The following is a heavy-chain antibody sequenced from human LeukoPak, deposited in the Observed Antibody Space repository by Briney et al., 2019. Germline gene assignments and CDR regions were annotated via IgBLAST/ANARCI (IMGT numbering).Heavy chain of an antibody. J-gene: IGHJ6*03. CDR1: GFTFSIYA. Sequence: GGSLRLSCAASGFTFSIYAVHWVRHAPGKGLEYVSAISSNGGSTYYANSVKGRFTISRDNSKNTLYLQMGSLRAEDMAVYYCARDRSANYYYMDVWGKGTTVTVSS. V-gene: IGHV3-64*01. CDR3: ARDRSANYYYMDV. CDR2: ISSNGGST. D-gene: IGHD2-8*01.